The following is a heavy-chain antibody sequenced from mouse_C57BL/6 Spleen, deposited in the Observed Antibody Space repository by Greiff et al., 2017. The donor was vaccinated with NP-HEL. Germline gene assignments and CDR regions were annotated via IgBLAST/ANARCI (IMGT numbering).Heavy chain of an antibody. CDR1: GYTFTSYG. Sequence: QVQLKESGAELARPGASVKLSCKASGYTFTSYGISWVKQRTGQGLEWIGEIYPRSGNTYYNEKFKGKATLTADKSSSTAYMELRSLTSEDSAVYFCAREERDYDAGAWFAYWGQGTLVTVSA. J-gene: IGHJ3*01. CDR2: IYPRSGNT. D-gene: IGHD2-4*01. CDR3: AREERDYDAGAWFAY. V-gene: IGHV1-81*01.